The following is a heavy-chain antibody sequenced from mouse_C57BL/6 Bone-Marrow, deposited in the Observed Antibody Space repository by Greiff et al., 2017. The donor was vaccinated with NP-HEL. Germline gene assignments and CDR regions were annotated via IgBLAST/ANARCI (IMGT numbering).Heavy chain of an antibody. Sequence: VHLVESGPGLVQPSQSLSITCTVSGFSLTSYGVHWVRQSPGKGLEWLGVIWRGGSTDYNAAFMSRLSITKDNSKSQVFFKMNSLQADDTAIYYCAKAYYSNPYYFDYWGQGTTLTVSS. CDR3: AKAYYSNPYYFDY. V-gene: IGHV2-5*01. CDR2: IWRGGST. J-gene: IGHJ2*01. CDR1: GFSLTSYG. D-gene: IGHD2-5*01.